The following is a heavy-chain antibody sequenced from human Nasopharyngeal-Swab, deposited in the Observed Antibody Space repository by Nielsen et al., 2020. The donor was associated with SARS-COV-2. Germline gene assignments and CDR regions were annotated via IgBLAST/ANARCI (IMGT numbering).Heavy chain of an antibody. CDR2: IRNKDYGGTT. D-gene: IGHD5-18*01. J-gene: IGHJ6*03. Sequence: GESLKISCTASGFTFSDYAMNWFRQAPGKGLEWVTYIRNKDYGGTTEYAASVRGRFTISRDDSKDNAYLQMNSLTTEDTTVYYCTRDFPFSVDTATRGYMDVWGKGTTVTVSS. V-gene: IGHV3-49*03. CDR1: GFTFSDYA. CDR3: TRDFPFSVDTATRGYMDV.